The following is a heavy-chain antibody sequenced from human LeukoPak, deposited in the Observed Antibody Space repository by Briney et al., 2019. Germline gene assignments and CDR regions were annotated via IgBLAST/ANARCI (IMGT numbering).Heavy chain of an antibody. V-gene: IGHV4-4*02. D-gene: IGHD3-22*01. CDR3: AGLVGRYSSGLYYYYFDY. Sequence: SGTLSLTCTVSGDSINSLDLWSWVRQPPGKGLEWIGEMYLSGTTHSNPSVKSRVTISVDKSKNQFFLNLSSVTAADTAVYYCAGLVGRYSSGLYYYYFDYWGQGTLVTVSS. CDR2: MYLSGTT. J-gene: IGHJ4*02. CDR1: GDSINSLDL.